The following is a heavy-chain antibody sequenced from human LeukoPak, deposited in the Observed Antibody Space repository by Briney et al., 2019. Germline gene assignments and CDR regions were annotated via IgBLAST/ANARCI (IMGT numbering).Heavy chain of an antibody. CDR2: IYYSGST. J-gene: IGHJ4*02. CDR3: ARQNVATTHFDY. CDR1: GGSISSSSYY. Sequence: EXLSLTCTVSGGSISSSSYYWGWLRQPPGTGQEWIGSIYYSGSTYYNPSVKSRVTISVDTSKNQFSLKLSSVTAADTAVYYCARQNVATTHFDYWGQGTLVTVSS. V-gene: IGHV4-39*01. D-gene: IGHD5-24*01.